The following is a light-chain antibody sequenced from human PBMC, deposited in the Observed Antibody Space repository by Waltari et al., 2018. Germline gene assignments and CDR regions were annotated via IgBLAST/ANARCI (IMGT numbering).Light chain of an antibody. CDR2: GAS. CDR1: QSVSRT. CDR3: QHYVRLPVT. V-gene: IGKV3-20*01. Sequence: EIVLTQSPGTLSLSPGERATLSCRASQSVSRTLAWYQQKPGQAPRLLIYGASNRATGIPDRFSGSGSGTDFSRTISRLEPEDLAVYYCQHYVRLPVTFGQGTKVEIK. J-gene: IGKJ1*01.